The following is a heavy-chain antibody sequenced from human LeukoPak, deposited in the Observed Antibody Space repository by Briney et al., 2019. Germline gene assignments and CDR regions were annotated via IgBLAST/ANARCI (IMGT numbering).Heavy chain of an antibody. Sequence: GGSLRLSCAASGFTFSRYWMSWVRQAPGKGLEWVANIKQDGSEKDYVDSVKGRFTISRDNAKNSLYLQMNSLRAEDTAVYYCARGAVYYYDTSGYYYVSDYWGQGTLVTVSS. J-gene: IGHJ4*02. V-gene: IGHV3-7*01. CDR2: IKQDGSEK. CDR1: GFTFSRYW. D-gene: IGHD3-22*01. CDR3: ARGAVYYYDTSGYYYVSDY.